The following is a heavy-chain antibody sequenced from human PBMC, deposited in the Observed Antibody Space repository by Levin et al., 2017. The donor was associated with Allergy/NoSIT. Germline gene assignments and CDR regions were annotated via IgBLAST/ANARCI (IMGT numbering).Heavy chain of an antibody. CDR3: ARDPNIGDSSGYWADY. CDR1: GFTFSSYG. J-gene: IGHJ4*02. D-gene: IGHD3-22*01. V-gene: IGHV3-33*01. CDR2: IWYDGSNK. Sequence: GESLKISCAASGFTFSSYGMHWVRQAPGKGLEWVAVIWYDGSNKYYADSVKGRFTISRDNSKNTLYLQMNSLRAEDTAVYYCARDPNIGDSSGYWADYWGQGTLVTVSS.